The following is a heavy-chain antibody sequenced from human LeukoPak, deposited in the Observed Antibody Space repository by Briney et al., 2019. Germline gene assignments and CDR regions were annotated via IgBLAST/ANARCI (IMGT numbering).Heavy chain of an antibody. CDR3: ARGRVDFWSGYNYMDV. CDR2: TNHSGST. CDR1: GGSFSGYY. D-gene: IGHD3-3*01. V-gene: IGHV4-34*01. Sequence: SETLSLTCAVYGGSFSGYYWSWIRQPPGKGLEWIGETNHSGSTNYNPSLKSRVTISVDTSKNQFSLKLSSVTAADTAVYYCARGRVDFWSGYNYMDVWGKGTTVTVSS. J-gene: IGHJ6*03.